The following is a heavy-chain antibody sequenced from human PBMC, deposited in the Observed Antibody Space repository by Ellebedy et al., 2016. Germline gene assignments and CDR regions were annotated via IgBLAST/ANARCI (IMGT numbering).Heavy chain of an antibody. CDR3: ARAGYSYGTDSYYYGMDV. D-gene: IGHD5-18*01. Sequence: GESLKISXAASGFTFSVAGMTWVRQAPGKGLEWVATIVFSGTATYYSDSVKGRFIISRDNAKNSLFLQMNSLRVEDTAVYYCARAGYSYGTDSYYYGMDVWGQGTTVTVSS. CDR2: IVFSGTAT. CDR1: GFTFSVAG. V-gene: IGHV3-21*04. J-gene: IGHJ6*02.